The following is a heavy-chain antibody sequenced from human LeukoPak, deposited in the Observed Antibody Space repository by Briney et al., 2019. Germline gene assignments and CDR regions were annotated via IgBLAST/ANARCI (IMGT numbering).Heavy chain of an antibody. D-gene: IGHD6-19*01. CDR3: ARDRQQWLVDAFDI. CDR1: VYTFISYG. CDR2: ISPYNGNT. V-gene: IGHV1-18*01. Sequence: ASVKVSCKASVYTFISYGISWVRQAPGQGLEWMGWISPYNGNTNYAQKLQGRVTMTTDTSTSTAYMELRGLRSDDTAVYYCARDRQQWLVDAFDIWGQGTMVTVSS. J-gene: IGHJ3*02.